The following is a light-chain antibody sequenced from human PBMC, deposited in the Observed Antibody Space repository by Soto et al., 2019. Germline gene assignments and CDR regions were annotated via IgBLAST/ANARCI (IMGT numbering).Light chain of an antibody. CDR3: QQYNSYRT. CDR1: PTISSW. V-gene: IGKV1-5*03. CDR2: KAS. Sequence: DIQITPSPSTLSVSVGARVTIPCRASPTISSWLAWYQQKPGNAPTLLLSKASTLKSGVPSRFSGSGSGTEFTLTISSLQPDDFATYYCQQYNSYRTFGQGTKVDIK. J-gene: IGKJ1*01.